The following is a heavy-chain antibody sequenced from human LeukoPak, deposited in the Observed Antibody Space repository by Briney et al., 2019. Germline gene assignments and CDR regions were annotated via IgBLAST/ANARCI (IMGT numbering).Heavy chain of an antibody. J-gene: IGHJ4*02. Sequence: SETLSLTCTVSGGSISSSSYYWGWLRQPPGKGLEWIGSIYYSGSTYYNPSLKSRVTISVHTSKNQFSLKLSSVTAAETAVYYCARLYGDYSVYYWGQGTLVTVSS. CDR1: GGSISSSSYY. CDR3: ARLYGDYSVYY. V-gene: IGHV4-39*01. D-gene: IGHD4-17*01. CDR2: IYYSGST.